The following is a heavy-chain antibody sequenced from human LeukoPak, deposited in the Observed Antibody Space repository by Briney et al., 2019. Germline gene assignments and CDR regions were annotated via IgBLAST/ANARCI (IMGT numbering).Heavy chain of an antibody. CDR3: ARGEYHQDGIGTNRFDN. CDR1: GFTFSSYE. CDR2: ISSSGSTI. Sequence: GGSLRLSCAASGFTFSSYEMNWVRQASGKGLEWVSYISSSGSTIYYADSVKGRFTISRDNAKNSVFLQMTSLRPEDTAVYYCARGEYHQDGIGTNRFDNWGQGALVTVSS. D-gene: IGHD5-24*01. J-gene: IGHJ4*02. V-gene: IGHV3-48*03.